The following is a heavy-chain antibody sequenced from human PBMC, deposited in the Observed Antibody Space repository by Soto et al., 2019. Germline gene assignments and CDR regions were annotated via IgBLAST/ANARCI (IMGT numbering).Heavy chain of an antibody. D-gene: IGHD3-16*01. CDR2: IIQILHTP. CDR3: ATTEGGDYYNWFDP. Sequence: SVKVSCKATGVAFSSYGISWLRQAPGQGLEWIGGIIQILHTPNYAHKFQDRVTITSDESTSTVYMELRSLRSEETAIYYCATTEGGDYYNWFDPWGQGTFVTVAS. CDR1: GVAFSSYG. V-gene: IGHV1-69*13. J-gene: IGHJ5*02.